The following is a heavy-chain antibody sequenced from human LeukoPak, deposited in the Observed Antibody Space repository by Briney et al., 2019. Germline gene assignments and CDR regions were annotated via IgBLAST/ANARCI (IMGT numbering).Heavy chain of an antibody. Sequence: PSETLSLTCTASGGSISSYYWSWLRQPPGKGLEWIGYIYYSGSTNYNPSLKSRVTISVDTSKNQFSLKLSSVTAADTAVYYCARALLGYYYMDVWGKGTTVTISS. CDR1: GGSISSYY. J-gene: IGHJ6*03. CDR2: IYYSGST. V-gene: IGHV4-59*01. CDR3: ARALLGYYYMDV. D-gene: IGHD1-26*01.